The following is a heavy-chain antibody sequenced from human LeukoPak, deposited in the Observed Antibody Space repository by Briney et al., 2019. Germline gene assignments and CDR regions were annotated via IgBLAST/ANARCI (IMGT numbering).Heavy chain of an antibody. J-gene: IGHJ4*02. D-gene: IGHD2-15*01. CDR3: ATGYCSGGSCYLPFDY. CDR2: INHSGST. Sequence: PSETLSLTCAVYGGSFSGYYWSWIRQPPGKGLEWIGEINHSGSTNYNPSLKSRVTISVDTSKNQFSLKLSSATAADTAVYYCATGYCSGGSCYLPFDYWGQGTLVTVSS. CDR1: GGSFSGYY. V-gene: IGHV4-34*01.